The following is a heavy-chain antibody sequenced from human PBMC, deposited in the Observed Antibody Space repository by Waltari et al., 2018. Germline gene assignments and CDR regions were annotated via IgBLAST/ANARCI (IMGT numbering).Heavy chain of an antibody. V-gene: IGHV4-39*01. CDR2: IYSTRNT. Sequence: QLQLQESGPGLVKPSETLSLTCTVSGGSISTSDYFWGWVRLPPGKGLEWVGSIYSTRNTYYNPSLKSRATISVDTSNNQFSLRLNSVTAADTAVYYCARVVFSGRYPHGFDFWGQGTMVTVS. CDR3: ARVVFSGRYPHGFDF. CDR1: GGSISTSDYF. J-gene: IGHJ3*01. D-gene: IGHD1-26*01.